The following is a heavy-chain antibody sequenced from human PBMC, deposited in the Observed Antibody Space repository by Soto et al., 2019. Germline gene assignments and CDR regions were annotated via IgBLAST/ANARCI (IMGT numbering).Heavy chain of an antibody. CDR1: GYTFTSYA. J-gene: IGHJ5*02. CDR2: INAGNGNT. D-gene: IGHD2-15*01. CDR3: ARRQGYCSGGSCGWFDP. V-gene: IGHV1-3*01. Sequence: ASVKVSCKASGYTFTSYAMHWVRQAPGQRLEWMGWINAGNGNTKYSQKFQGRVTITRDTSASTAYMELSSLRSEDTAVYYCARRQGYCSGGSCGWFDPWGQGTLVTVSS.